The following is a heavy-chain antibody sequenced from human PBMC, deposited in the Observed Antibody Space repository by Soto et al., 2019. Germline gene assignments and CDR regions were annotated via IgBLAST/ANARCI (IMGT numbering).Heavy chain of an antibody. J-gene: IGHJ4*02. CDR3: ASHYDSSGYYYRGLDY. Sequence: QVQLVQSGAEVKKPGSSVKVSCKASGGTFSSYAISWVRQAPGQGLEWMGGIIPIFGTADYAQKVQGRVTVTADGSTSTAYMELSSLRSEDTAVYYCASHYDSSGYYYRGLDYWGQGTLVTVSS. V-gene: IGHV1-69*12. CDR2: IIPIFGTA. CDR1: GGTFSSYA. D-gene: IGHD3-22*01.